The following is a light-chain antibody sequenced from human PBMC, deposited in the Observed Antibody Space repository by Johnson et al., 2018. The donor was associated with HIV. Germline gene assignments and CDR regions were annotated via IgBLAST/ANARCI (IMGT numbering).Light chain of an antibody. J-gene: IGLJ1*01. V-gene: IGLV1-51*02. CDR1: SSNIASYY. Sequence: QSVLTQPPSVSAAPGQQVTISCSGTSSNIASYYVSWYQQVPGAAPKLLIYQNNKRPSAIPDRFSASKSGTSATLAITGLQTGDEADYFCGTWDSRLTGFVFGPGAEVTV. CDR2: QNN. CDR3: GTWDSRLTGFV.